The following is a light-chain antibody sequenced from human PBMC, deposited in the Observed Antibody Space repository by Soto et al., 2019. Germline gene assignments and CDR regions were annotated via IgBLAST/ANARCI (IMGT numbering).Light chain of an antibody. Sequence: EIVLTQSPATLSLSPGERVTLSCRASQNVSTYLAWYQQKPGQAPRLLIYDASDRATGIPARFSGSGSGTDFTLTISSPEPEDSPVYYCQQRTNLLTFGPGTKVDIK. CDR1: QNVSTY. J-gene: IGKJ3*01. CDR2: DAS. CDR3: QQRTNLLT. V-gene: IGKV3-11*01.